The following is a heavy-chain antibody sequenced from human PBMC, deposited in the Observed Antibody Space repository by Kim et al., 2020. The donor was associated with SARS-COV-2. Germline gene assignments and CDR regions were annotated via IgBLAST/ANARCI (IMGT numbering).Heavy chain of an antibody. J-gene: IGHJ3*02. CDR2: IYYSGST. CDR3: ARVSGSGYYYGAFDI. CDR1: GGSISSSSYY. D-gene: IGHD3-22*01. V-gene: IGHV4-39*07. Sequence: SETLSLTCTVSGGSISSSSYYWGWIRQPPGKGLEWIGSIYYSGSTYYNPSLKSRVTISVDTSKNQFSLKLSSVTAADTAVYYCARVSGSGYYYGAFDIWGQGTMVTVSS.